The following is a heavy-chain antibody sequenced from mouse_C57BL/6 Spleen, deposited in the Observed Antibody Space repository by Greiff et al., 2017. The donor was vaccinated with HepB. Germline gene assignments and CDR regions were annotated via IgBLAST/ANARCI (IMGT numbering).Heavy chain of an antibody. CDR1: GYTFTSYG. CDR2: IYPRSGST. J-gene: IGHJ1*03. CDR3: ALGYGSRHWYFDV. V-gene: IGHV1-81*01. D-gene: IGHD1-1*01. Sequence: QVQLQQSGAELARPGASVKLSCKASGYTFTSYGISWVKQRTGQGLEWIGEIYPRSGSTNYNEKYKSKATLTVDTSSSTAYMQLSSLTSEDSAVYYCALGYGSRHWYFDVWGTGTTVTVSS.